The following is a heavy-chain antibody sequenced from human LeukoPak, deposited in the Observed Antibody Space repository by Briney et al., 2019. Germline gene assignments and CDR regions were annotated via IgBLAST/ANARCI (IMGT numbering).Heavy chain of an antibody. CDR3: ARLGHGIVVVRDY. CDR2: IYYSGST. D-gene: IGHD2-21*01. J-gene: IGHJ4*02. V-gene: IGHV4-39*01. CDR1: GGSISSSSYY. Sequence: SETLSLTCTVSGGSISSSSYYWGWIRQPPGKGLEWFGSIYYSGSTYYNPSLKSRVTISVDTSKNQFSLKLSSVTAADTAVYYCARLGHGIVVVRDYWGQGTLVTVPS.